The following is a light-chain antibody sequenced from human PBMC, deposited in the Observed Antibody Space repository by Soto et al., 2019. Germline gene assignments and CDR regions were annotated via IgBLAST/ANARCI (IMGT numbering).Light chain of an antibody. CDR1: QSVSSN. V-gene: IGKV3D-15*01. CDR3: QQYNNWPPLYT. J-gene: IGKJ2*01. Sequence: EIVMTQSPATLSVSPGERATLSCRASQSVSSNLAWYQQKPGQAPRLLIYGASIRATGIPVRFSGSGSGTAFTLTISSLQSEDFAVYYCQQYNNWPPLYTFGQGTKLEIK. CDR2: GAS.